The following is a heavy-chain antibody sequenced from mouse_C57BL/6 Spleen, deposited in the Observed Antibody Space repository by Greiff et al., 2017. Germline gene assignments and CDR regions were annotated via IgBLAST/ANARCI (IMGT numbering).Heavy chain of an antibody. CDR3: ARWDYGNYGAY. Sequence: EVQGVESGGDLVKPGGSLKLSCAASGFTFSSYGMSWVRQTPDQRLEWVATISSGGSYTYYPDSVKGRFTISRDNAKNTLYLQMSSLKSEDTAMYYCARWDYGNYGAYWGQGTLVTVSA. V-gene: IGHV5-6*01. D-gene: IGHD2-1*01. J-gene: IGHJ3*01. CDR2: ISSGGSYT. CDR1: GFTFSSYG.